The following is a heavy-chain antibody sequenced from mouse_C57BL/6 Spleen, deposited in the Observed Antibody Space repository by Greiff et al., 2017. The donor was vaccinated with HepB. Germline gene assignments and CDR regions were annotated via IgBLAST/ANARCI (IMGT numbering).Heavy chain of an antibody. CDR2: ISSGSSTI. V-gene: IGHV5-17*01. Sequence: EVKLVESGGGLVKPGGSLKLSCAASGFTFSDYGMHWVRQAPEKGLEWVAYISSGSSTIYYADTVKGRFTISRDNAKNTLFLQMTSLRSEDTAMYYCARNPYGSSVYAMDYWGQGTSVTVSS. J-gene: IGHJ4*01. CDR1: GFTFSDYG. CDR3: ARNPYGSSVYAMDY. D-gene: IGHD1-1*01.